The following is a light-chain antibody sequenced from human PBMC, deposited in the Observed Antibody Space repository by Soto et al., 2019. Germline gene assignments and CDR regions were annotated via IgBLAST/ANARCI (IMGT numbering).Light chain of an antibody. V-gene: IGKV1-39*01. Sequence: DIQMTQSPASLSASVGDRVTISCRASQSIGRNLNWYQQKPGKAPTLLIFTSSSLQSGVPSRFSGSGSGTDFILTISSLQPEDFATYYCQQSYSTPPTFDQGTKVDIK. CDR3: QQSYSTPPT. CDR1: QSIGRN. CDR2: TSS. J-gene: IGKJ1*01.